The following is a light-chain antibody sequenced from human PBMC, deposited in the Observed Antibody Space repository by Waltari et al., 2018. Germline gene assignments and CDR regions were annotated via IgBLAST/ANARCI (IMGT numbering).Light chain of an antibody. CDR2: KDI. Sequence: SYELTQPPSISVSPGQTARIPCPGSAFSKLYGSWYQQKPGQAPWLLIYKDIERPSGIPERFSGSNSGTTVTLTISGVQAEDEADYYCQSADSSGTYVFGLGTKVTVL. CDR1: AFSKLY. J-gene: IGLJ1*01. V-gene: IGLV3-25*03. CDR3: QSADSSGTYV.